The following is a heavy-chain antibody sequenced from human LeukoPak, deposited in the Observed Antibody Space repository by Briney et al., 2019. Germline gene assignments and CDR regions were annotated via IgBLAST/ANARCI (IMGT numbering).Heavy chain of an antibody. CDR1: GGSLSSGGHY. CDR3: ARGVSALSY. V-gene: IGHV4-30-2*01. D-gene: IGHD2-8*01. Sequence: SETLSLTCTVSGGSLSSGGHYWSWIRQPPGKGLEWIGCIFQSGSTDYNPSLKSRVTISVDRSKNQFSLKLSSVTVADTAVYYCARGVSALSYWGQGTLVTVSS. J-gene: IGHJ4*02. CDR2: IFQSGST.